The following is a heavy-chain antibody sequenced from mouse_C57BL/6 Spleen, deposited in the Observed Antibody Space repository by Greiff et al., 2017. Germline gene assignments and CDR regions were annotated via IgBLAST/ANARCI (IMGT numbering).Heavy chain of an antibody. CDR2: IYPGDGDT. CDR3: ARWDGSRRTGDY. J-gene: IGHJ2*01. V-gene: IGHV1-80*01. D-gene: IGHD1-1*01. CDR1: GYAFSSYW. Sequence: QVQLQQSGAELVKPGASVKISCKASGYAFSSYWMNWVKQRPGKGLEWIGQIYPGDGDTNYNGKFKGKATLTADKSSSTAYMQLSSLTSEDSAVYFCARWDGSRRTGDYWGQGTTLTVSS.